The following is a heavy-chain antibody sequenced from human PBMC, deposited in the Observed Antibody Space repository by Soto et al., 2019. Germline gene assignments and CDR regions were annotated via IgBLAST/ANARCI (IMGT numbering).Heavy chain of an antibody. CDR2: ITGTDNT. CDR3: AKVPWGSSRTGGFDY. D-gene: IGHD6-6*01. J-gene: IGHJ4*02. CDR1: GFTFTHYA. Sequence: EVQLLESGGDLVQPGGSLRLSCVVSGFTFTHYAMNWVRQAPGKGLEWVSAITGTDNTYYADSEQGRFTISRDSFESTIYLQMNSLKAEDTAVYYCAKVPWGSSRTGGFDYWGQGTLVTVSS. V-gene: IGHV3-23*01.